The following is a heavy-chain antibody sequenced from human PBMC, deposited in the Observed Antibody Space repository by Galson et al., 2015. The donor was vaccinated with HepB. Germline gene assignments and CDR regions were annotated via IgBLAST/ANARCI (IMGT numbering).Heavy chain of an antibody. V-gene: IGHV1-3*04. D-gene: IGHD1-1*01. CDR3: VRGGDGTVTTFDY. CDR2: INTANGNT. J-gene: IGHJ4*02. Sequence: SVKVSCKASGYTFTSYAFHWVCQAPGQRLEWMGWINTANGNTKYSQKFQGRVTITRDTSANTAHMEMSSLSSEDTAVYFCVRGGDGTVTTFDYWGQGTLVTVSS. CDR1: GYTFTSYA.